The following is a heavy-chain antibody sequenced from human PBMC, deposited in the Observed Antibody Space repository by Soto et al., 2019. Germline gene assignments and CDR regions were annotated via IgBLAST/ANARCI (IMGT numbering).Heavy chain of an antibody. V-gene: IGHV3-48*01. CDR1: GFTFSSYS. CDR3: ASQLLAVAHFGY. D-gene: IGHD6-19*01. Sequence: GGSLRLSCAASGFTFSSYSMNWVRQAPGKGMEWVSYISSSSSTIYYADSVKGRFTISRDNAKNSLYLQMNSLRAEDTAVYYCASQLLAVAHFGYWGQGTLDTVSS. J-gene: IGHJ4*02. CDR2: ISSSSSTI.